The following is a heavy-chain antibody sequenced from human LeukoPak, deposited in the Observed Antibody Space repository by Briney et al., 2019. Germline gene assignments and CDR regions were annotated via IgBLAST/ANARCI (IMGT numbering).Heavy chain of an antibody. Sequence: GGSLRLPCAASGFTFSSYRMNWVRQAPGKGLEWVANIKQDGSEKYYVDSVKGRFTISRDNAKNSLFLQMNSLRAEGTAVYYCARDTRTFDYWGQGTLVTVSS. V-gene: IGHV3-7*01. CDR2: IKQDGSEK. D-gene: IGHD1-26*01. CDR1: GFTFSSYR. CDR3: ARDTRTFDY. J-gene: IGHJ4*02.